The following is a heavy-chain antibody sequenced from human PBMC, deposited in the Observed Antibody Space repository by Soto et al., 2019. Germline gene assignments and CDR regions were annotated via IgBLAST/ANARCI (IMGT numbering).Heavy chain of an antibody. J-gene: IGHJ4*02. CDR1: GYTLTELS. CDR3: ATDLVVGAAAGTLGY. CDR2: FDPEDGET. D-gene: IGHD6-13*01. V-gene: IGHV1-24*01. Sequence: ASVKVSCKVSGYTLTELSMHWVRQAPGKGLEWMGGFDPEDGETIYAQKFQGRVTMTEDTSTDTAYMELSSLRSEDTAVYYCATDLVVGAAAGTLGYWGQGTLVTVSS.